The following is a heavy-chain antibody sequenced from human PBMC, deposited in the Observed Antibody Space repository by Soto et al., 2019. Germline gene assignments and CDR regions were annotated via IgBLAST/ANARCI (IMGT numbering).Heavy chain of an antibody. J-gene: IGHJ4*02. V-gene: IGHV3-30*18. D-gene: IGHD6-19*01. Sequence: QVQVVESGGGMVQPGRSLRLSCAASGFTLSCCGMHWVRQAPGKGLEWVGVITYDGSEIHYGDSVKGRFTISRDSSENTVYLQMNSLRVEDSAVYYCAKEQSSGFYRVVDYWGQGTLLTVSP. CDR3: AKEQSSGFYRVVDY. CDR1: GFTLSCCG. CDR2: ITYDGSEI.